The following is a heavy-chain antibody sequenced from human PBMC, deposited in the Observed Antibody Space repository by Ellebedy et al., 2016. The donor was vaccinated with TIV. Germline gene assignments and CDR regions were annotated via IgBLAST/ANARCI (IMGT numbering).Heavy chain of an antibody. CDR3: AKDYSGLRGMDV. CDR1: EFTFSSYV. CDR2: ISASGGST. J-gene: IGHJ6*02. D-gene: IGHD5-12*01. V-gene: IGHV3-23*01. Sequence: GESLKISCAASEFTFSSYVMSWVRQAPGKGLEWVSAISASGGSTYNADSVKGRFTISRDNSKNTLYLQMNSLGAEDTAVYYCAKDYSGLRGMDVWGQGTTVTVSS.